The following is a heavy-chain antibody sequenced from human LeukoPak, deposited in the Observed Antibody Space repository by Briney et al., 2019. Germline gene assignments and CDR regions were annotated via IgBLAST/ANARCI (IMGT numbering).Heavy chain of an antibody. D-gene: IGHD3-10*01. J-gene: IGHJ4*02. CDR3: ARDWGASHYGSGSYGLDY. CDR1: GYTFTSYY. Sequence: ASVKVSCKASGYTFTSYYMHWVRQAPGQGLEWMGIINPSGGSTSYAQKFQGRVTITRNTSISTVYMELSSLRSEDTAVYYCARDWGASHYGSGSYGLDYWGQGTLVNVSS. V-gene: IGHV1-46*01. CDR2: INPSGGST.